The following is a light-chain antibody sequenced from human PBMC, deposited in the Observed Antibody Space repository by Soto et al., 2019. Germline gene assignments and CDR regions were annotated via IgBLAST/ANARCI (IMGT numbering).Light chain of an antibody. CDR2: GAS. J-gene: IGKJ1*01. V-gene: IGKV3-15*01. CDR1: QSVSSN. Sequence: EIVMTHSPATLSVSPGERATLSCRASQSVSSNLAWYQQKPGQAPRLLIYGASTRATGIPARFSGSGSGTEFTLTISSLQSEDFAVYYCQQYNNWPGTVGQGTKVDIK. CDR3: QQYNNWPGT.